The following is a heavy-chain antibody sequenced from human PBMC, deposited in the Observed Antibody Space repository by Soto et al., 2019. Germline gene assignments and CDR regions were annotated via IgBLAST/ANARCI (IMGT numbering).Heavy chain of an antibody. V-gene: IGHV3-33*01. CDR2: IWSDGNNK. CDR1: GFTFSSYG. J-gene: IGHJ4*02. D-gene: IGHD3-9*01. CDR3: ARVFDTYYFDS. Sequence: QVQLVESGGGVVQPGRSLRLSCAASGFTFSSYGMHWVRQAPGKGLEWVAVIWSDGNNKYYADSVKGRFTISRDNYKKTLYLQMNSLRAEDTAVYYCARVFDTYYFDSWGKGNMVTVSS.